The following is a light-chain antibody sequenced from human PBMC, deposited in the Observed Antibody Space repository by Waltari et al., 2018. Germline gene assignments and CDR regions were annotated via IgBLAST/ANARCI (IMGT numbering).Light chain of an antibody. CDR3: QSADRGGTQEV. CDR1: ALSSQY. CDR2: KEK. V-gene: IGLV3-25*03. Sequence: SYELTQPPSMSVSPGQTARITYSGDALSSQYAYWYRQKPGQAPMVVIYKEKEQPSEILERMSGSTSGTTATLTISGVQAEDEADYYCQSADRGGTQEVFGGGTKLTVL. J-gene: IGLJ2*01.